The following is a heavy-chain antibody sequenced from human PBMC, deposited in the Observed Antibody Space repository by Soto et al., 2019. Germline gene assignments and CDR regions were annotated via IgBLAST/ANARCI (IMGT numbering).Heavy chain of an antibody. CDR2: IYYNGAT. D-gene: IGHD3-22*01. J-gene: IGHJ6*02. CDR3: ARRLYYDSSGFEGGGMDV. Sequence: SETLSLTCTVFGGSISTTNYYWGWVRQPPGKGLEWIGTIYYNGATRYNPSLQSRVAISIDTSKNQFSLKLSSVTAADTAVYYCARRLYYDSSGFEGGGMDVWGQGTTVTVSS. V-gene: IGHV4-39*01. CDR1: GGSISTTNYY.